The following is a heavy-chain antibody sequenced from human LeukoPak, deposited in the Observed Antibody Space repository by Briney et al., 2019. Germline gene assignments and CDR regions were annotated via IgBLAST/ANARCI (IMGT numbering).Heavy chain of an antibody. CDR2: IIPIFGTA. Sequence: ASVKLSCKASGGTFSSYAISWVRQAPGQRLEWMGRIIPIFGTANYAQKFQGRVTITADKSTSTAYMELSSLRSEDTAVYYCARSFCSSTSCYGASYYYYYMDVWGKGTTVTVSS. D-gene: IGHD2-2*01. CDR3: ARSFCSSTSCYGASYYYYYMDV. CDR1: GGTFSSYA. J-gene: IGHJ6*03. V-gene: IGHV1-69*06.